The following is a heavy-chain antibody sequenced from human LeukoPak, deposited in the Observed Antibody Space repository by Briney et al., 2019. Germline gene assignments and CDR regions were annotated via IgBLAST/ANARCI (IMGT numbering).Heavy chain of an antibody. Sequence: ASVKVSCKASGYTFTSYGISWVRQAPGQGLEWMGWINTNTGNPTYAQGFTGRFVFSLDTSVSTAYLRISSLKAEDTAVYYCARVSPVVVVAATGVWFDPWGQGTLVTVSS. CDR2: INTNTGNP. J-gene: IGHJ5*02. D-gene: IGHD2-15*01. CDR3: ARVSPVVVVAATGVWFDP. CDR1: GYTFTSYG. V-gene: IGHV7-4-1*02.